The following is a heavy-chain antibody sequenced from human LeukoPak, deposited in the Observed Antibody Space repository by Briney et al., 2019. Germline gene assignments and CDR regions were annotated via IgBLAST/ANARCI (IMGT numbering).Heavy chain of an antibody. D-gene: IGHD3-22*01. CDR1: GGSISSSSYY. Sequence: PSETLSLTCSVSGGSISSSSYYWGWIRQPPGKGLEWIGSIYYSGSTYYNPSLKSRVTISVDTSKNQFSLKLSSVTAADTAVYYCARHVSSGYSLGYYYYYYMDVWGKGTTVTVSS. CDR2: IYYSGST. CDR3: ARHVSSGYSLGYYYYYYMDV. J-gene: IGHJ6*03. V-gene: IGHV4-39*01.